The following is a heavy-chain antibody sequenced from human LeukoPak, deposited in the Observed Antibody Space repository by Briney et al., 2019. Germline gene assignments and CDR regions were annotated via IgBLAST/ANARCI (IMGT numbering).Heavy chain of an antibody. CDR3: ARGTTVVTSYYFDY. V-gene: IGHV3-23*01. Sequence: PGGSLRLSCAASGFTFSDYWMHWVRQAPGKGLEWVSAISGSGGGTYYADSVKGRFTISRDNSKNTLYLQMNSLRAEDTAVYYCARGTTVVTSYYFDYWGQGTLVTVSS. J-gene: IGHJ4*02. CDR1: GFTFSDYW. CDR2: ISGSGGGT. D-gene: IGHD4-23*01.